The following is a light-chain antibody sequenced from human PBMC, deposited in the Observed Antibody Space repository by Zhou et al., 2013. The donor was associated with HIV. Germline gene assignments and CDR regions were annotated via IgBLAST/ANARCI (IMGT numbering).Light chain of an antibody. CDR2: DAS. V-gene: IGKV3-20*01. Sequence: EIVLTQSPGTLSLSPGERATLSCWASQSVSTNLAWYQQKPGQAPRLLMFDASKRATGIPAKFTGSGSGTDFTLTISRLEPEDFAVYYCQRYGVSPPNTFGGGTKVE. CDR1: QSVSTN. CDR3: QRYGVSPPNT. J-gene: IGKJ4*01.